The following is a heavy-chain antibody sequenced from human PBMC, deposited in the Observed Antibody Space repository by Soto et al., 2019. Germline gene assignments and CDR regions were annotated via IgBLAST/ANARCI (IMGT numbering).Heavy chain of an antibody. Sequence: GVLRLSCAASGFTFSSYSMNWVRQAPGKGLEWVSSVSSSSSYIYYADSVKGRFTISRDNAKNSLYLQMNSLRAEDTAVYYCARDLGAARLDYWGQGTLVTVSS. CDR2: VSSSSSYI. J-gene: IGHJ4*02. V-gene: IGHV3-21*01. CDR3: ARDLGAARLDY. CDR1: GFTFSSYS. D-gene: IGHD6-6*01.